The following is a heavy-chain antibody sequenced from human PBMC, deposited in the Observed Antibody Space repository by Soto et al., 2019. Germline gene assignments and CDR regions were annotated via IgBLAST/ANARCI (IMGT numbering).Heavy chain of an antibody. V-gene: IGHV3-43*01. D-gene: IGHD1-26*01. Sequence: EVQLVESGGVVVQPGGSLRLSCAASGFTFDDYTMHWVRQAPGKGLEWVSLISWDGGSTYYADSVKGRFTISRDNSKNPVYLQMNSVRTEDTALYYCAKDMYRGSYPYYYYYGMDVWGQGTTVTVSS. CDR1: GFTFDDYT. CDR3: AKDMYRGSYPYYYYYGMDV. CDR2: ISWDGGST. J-gene: IGHJ6*02.